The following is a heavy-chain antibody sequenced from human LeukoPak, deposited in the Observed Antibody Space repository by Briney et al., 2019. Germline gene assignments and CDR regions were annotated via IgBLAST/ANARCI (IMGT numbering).Heavy chain of an antibody. CDR1: GGSFSGYY. CDR2: INHSGST. V-gene: IGHV4-34*01. CDR3: ARGRHGPDYYGSGFLLRANYGMDV. J-gene: IGHJ6*04. D-gene: IGHD3-10*01. Sequence: SETLSLTCAVYGGSFSGYYWSWIRQPPGKGLEWIGEINHSGSTNYNPSLKSRVTISVDTSKNQFSLKLSSVTAADTAVYYCARGRHGPDYYGSGFLLRANYGMDVWGKGTTVTVSS.